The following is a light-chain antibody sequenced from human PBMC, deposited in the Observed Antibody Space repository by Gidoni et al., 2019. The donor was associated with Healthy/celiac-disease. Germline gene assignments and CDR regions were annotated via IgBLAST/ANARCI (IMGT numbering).Light chain of an antibody. Sequence: DIVMTQSPDSLAVSLGERATINCKSSQSVLYSSNNKNYLAWYQQKPGQPPKLLIYWASTRESGVTDRFSGSGSGTDFTLTISSLQAEDVAVYYCQQYYSTPLFXGXTKVEIK. CDR3: QQYYSTPL. CDR1: QSVLYSSNNKNY. V-gene: IGKV4-1*01. J-gene: IGKJ4*01. CDR2: WAS.